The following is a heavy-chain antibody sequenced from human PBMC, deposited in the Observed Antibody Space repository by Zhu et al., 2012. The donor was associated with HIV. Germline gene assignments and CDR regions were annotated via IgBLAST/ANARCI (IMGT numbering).Heavy chain of an antibody. CDR3: ARVRSYCSDANCLPLDI. D-gene: IGHD2-15*01. J-gene: IGHJ3*02. CDR2: INHSGST. CDR1: GGSFSAYY. Sequence: QVQLQQWGAGLLKSSETLSLTCAVYGGSFSAYYWSWIRQPPGKGLEWIGEINHSGSTNYNPSLESRVTMSVDTSKNQFSLKLSSVTAADTAVYYCARVRSYCSDANCLPLDIWGQGTMVTVSS. V-gene: IGHV4-34*01.